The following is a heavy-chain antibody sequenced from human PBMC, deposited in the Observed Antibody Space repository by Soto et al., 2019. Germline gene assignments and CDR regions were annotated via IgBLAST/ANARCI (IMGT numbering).Heavy chain of an antibody. V-gene: IGHV1-18*04. CDR1: GYTFTSYG. CDR3: ARDRGAVMITFGGVIVIGGYFDY. CDR2: ISAYNGNT. J-gene: IGHJ4*02. D-gene: IGHD3-16*02. Sequence: QVQLVQSGAEVKKPGASVKVSCKASGYTFTSYGISWVRQAPGQGLEWMGWISAYNGNTNYAQKLQGRVTMTTDTSTSTAYMELRSLRSDATAVYYCARDRGAVMITFGGVIVIGGYFDYWGQGTLVTVSS.